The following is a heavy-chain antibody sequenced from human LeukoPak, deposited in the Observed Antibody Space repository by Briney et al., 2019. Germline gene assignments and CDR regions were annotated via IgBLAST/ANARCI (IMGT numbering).Heavy chain of an antibody. CDR1: GGSFSGYY. D-gene: IGHD3-10*01. Sequence: SETLSLTCAVYGGSFSGYYWSWIRQPPGKGLEWIGEINHSGSTNYNPSLKSRVTISVDTSKNQFSLKLSSVTAADTAVYYCARGWYGAAFDIWGQGTMVTVSS. CDR2: INHSGST. V-gene: IGHV4-34*01. CDR3: ARGWYGAAFDI. J-gene: IGHJ3*02.